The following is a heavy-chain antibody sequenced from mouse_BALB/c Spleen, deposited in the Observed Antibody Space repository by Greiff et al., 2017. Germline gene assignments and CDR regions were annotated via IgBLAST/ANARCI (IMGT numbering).Heavy chain of an antibody. V-gene: IGHV3-8*02. Sequence: VQLQQSGPSLVKPSQTLSLTCSVTGDSITSGYWNWIRKFPGNKLEYMGYISYSGSTYYNPSLKSRISITRDTSKNQYYLQLNSVTTEDTATYYCARYDYYGSSYPYFDYWGQGTTLTVSS. CDR3: ARYDYYGSSYPYFDY. CDR1: GDSITSGY. CDR2: ISYSGST. J-gene: IGHJ2*01. D-gene: IGHD1-1*01.